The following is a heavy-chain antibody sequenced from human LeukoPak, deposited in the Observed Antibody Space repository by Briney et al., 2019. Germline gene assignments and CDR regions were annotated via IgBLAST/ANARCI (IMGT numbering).Heavy chain of an antibody. CDR1: GYTFTGYY. CDR2: IDPNGGGT. D-gene: IGHD1-1*01. CDR3: ARGPARVPANWFDS. V-gene: IGHV1-2*02. Sequence: ASLKVSCKASGYTFTGYYIHWVRQAPEQGLEWMGWIDPNGGGTYYSQNFQGRVTMTRDTSISTAYMELSRLTFDDTAFYYCARGPARVPANWFDSWGQGTLVTVSS. J-gene: IGHJ5*01.